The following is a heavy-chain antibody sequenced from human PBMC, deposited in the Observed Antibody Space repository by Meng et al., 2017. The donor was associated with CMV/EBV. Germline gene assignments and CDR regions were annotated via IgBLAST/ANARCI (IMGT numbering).Heavy chain of an antibody. CDR1: GCSIRSGSYY. D-gene: IGHD3-10*01. Sequence: VQLQVSGPGLVKTSQPLSLTCPVSGCSIRSGSYYWRRIPPPAGKGLEWIGRIYTSGSTNYNPSLKNRVTISVDTSKNQFSLKLSSVTAADTAVYYCARGLITMVRGVPFDYWGQGTLVTVSS. V-gene: IGHV4-61*02. J-gene: IGHJ4*02. CDR3: ARGLITMVRGVPFDY. CDR2: IYTSGST.